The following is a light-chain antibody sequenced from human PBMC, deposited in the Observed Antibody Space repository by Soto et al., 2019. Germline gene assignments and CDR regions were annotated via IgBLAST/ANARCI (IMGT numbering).Light chain of an antibody. J-gene: IGKJ4*01. Sequence: EIVLTQSPATQSLSPGERATLSCRASQSVSSYLAWYQQRPGQAPRLLIYDASNRATGVPARFSGSGSGTDFTLTISSLEPDDFAVYYCQHRANWPLTFGGGTKLEIK. CDR2: DAS. CDR3: QHRANWPLT. V-gene: IGKV3-11*01. CDR1: QSVSSY.